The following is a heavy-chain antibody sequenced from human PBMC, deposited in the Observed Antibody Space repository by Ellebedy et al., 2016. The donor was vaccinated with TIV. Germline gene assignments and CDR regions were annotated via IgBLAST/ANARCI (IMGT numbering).Heavy chain of an antibody. Sequence: GESLKISXAASGFTLTTSSMSWVRQAPGKGLEWVSSISFSGGTTYYADSVKGRFTISRDDAENSLYLQMNSLRDEDTAVYYCARGGAGFDSMNRELSFDSWGQGTLVTVSS. J-gene: IGHJ4*02. CDR2: ISFSGGTT. CDR1: GFTLTTSS. D-gene: IGHD1-26*01. V-gene: IGHV3-48*02. CDR3: ARGGAGFDSMNRELSFDS.